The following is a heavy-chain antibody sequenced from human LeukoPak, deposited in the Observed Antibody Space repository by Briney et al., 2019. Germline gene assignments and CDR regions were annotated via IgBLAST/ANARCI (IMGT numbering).Heavy chain of an antibody. V-gene: IGHV4-39*01. Sequence: PSEALSLTCTVSGVSISSSSYYWGWIRQPPGKGLEWIGSIYYSGSTYYNPSLKSRVTISVDTSKNQFSLKLSSVTAADTAVYYCARHATDPDLYSGGYDGPSPPNWFDPWGQGTLVTVSS. CDR3: ARHATDPDLYSGGYDGPSPPNWFDP. CDR2: IYYSGST. D-gene: IGHD5-12*01. CDR1: GVSISSSSYY. J-gene: IGHJ5*02.